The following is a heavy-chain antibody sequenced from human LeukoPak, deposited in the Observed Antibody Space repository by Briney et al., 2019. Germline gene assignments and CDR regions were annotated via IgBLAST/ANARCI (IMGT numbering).Heavy chain of an antibody. CDR3: ARGLDYGDYVVYYYYYMDV. CDR2: ISSSSSYI. CDR1: GFIFSTYS. V-gene: IGHV3-21*01. Sequence: PGGSLRLSCAASGFIFSTYSMNWVRQAPGKGLEWVSSISSSSSYIYYADSVKGRFTISRDNAKNSLYLQMNSLRAEDTAVYYCARGLDYGDYVVYYYYYMDVWGKGTTVTVSS. D-gene: IGHD4-17*01. J-gene: IGHJ6*03.